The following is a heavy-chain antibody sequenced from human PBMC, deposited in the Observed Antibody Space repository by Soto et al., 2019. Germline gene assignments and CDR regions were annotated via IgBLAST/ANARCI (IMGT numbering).Heavy chain of an antibody. D-gene: IGHD6-19*01. CDR2: IIPIFGTA. Sequence: QVQLVQSGAEVKKPGSSVKVSCKASGGTFSSYAISWVRQAPGQGLEWMGGIIPIFGTANYAQKFQGRVTITPDESTSTAYMELSSLRSEDTAVYYCAREQPPIAVAGTFFYYYGMDVWGQGTTVTVSS. V-gene: IGHV1-69*01. J-gene: IGHJ6*02. CDR1: GGTFSSYA. CDR3: AREQPPIAVAGTFFYYYGMDV.